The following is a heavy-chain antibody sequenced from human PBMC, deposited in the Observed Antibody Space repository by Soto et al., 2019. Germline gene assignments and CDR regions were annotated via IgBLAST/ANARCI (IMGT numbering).Heavy chain of an antibody. Sequence: CAASGFTFSSYSMNWVRQAPGKGLEWVSSISSSSSYIYYADSVKGRFTISRDNAKNKLYLQMNSLRAEDTAVYYCARDQIAAADPAYFDYWGQGTLVRVYS. J-gene: IGHJ4*02. CDR3: ARDQIAAADPAYFDY. CDR1: GFTFSSYS. CDR2: ISSSSSYI. D-gene: IGHD6-13*01. V-gene: IGHV3-21*01.